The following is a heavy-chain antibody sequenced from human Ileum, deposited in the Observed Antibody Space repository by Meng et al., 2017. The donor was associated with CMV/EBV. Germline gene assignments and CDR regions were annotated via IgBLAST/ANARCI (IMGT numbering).Heavy chain of an antibody. CDR3: VRSRSSGDY. Sequence: SLKISCTASGFTFSSYTLHWVRQRPGKGLEWVSFISYHGRTKYSAGSVRGRFTISRDNAKNTLYLQMNSLRAEDTAVYYCVRSRSSGDYWGQGTLVTVSS. J-gene: IGHJ4*02. CDR2: ISYHGRTK. CDR1: GFTFSSYT. D-gene: IGHD3-10*01. V-gene: IGHV3-30*04.